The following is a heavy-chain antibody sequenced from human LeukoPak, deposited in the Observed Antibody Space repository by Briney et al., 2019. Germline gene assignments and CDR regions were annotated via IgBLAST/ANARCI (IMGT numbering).Heavy chain of an antibody. Sequence: GGSLRLSCAASGFTFDDYAMHWVRQAPGKGLEWVSGISWNSGSIGYADSVKGRFTISRDNAKNSLYLQMNSLRAEGTALYYCVGSGSYPIPHDYWGQGTLVTVSS. CDR3: VGSGSYPIPHDY. J-gene: IGHJ4*02. CDR2: ISWNSGSI. CDR1: GFTFDDYA. D-gene: IGHD3-10*01. V-gene: IGHV3-9*01.